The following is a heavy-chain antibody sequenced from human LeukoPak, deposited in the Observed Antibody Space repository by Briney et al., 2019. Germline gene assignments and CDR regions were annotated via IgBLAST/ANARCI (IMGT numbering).Heavy chain of an antibody. CDR1: GGSVTTGTYH. Sequence: SETLSLTCSVSGGSVTTGTYHWAWIRQPPGKGLEWIGSVYFDGGTHYNRSLQSRVAISVDTSKNQYSLRLSSVTAADTAVYYCARELTYYYDSSGYYYFDYWGQGTLVTVSS. D-gene: IGHD3-22*01. CDR3: ARELTYYYDSSGYYYFDY. J-gene: IGHJ4*02. V-gene: IGHV4-39*07. CDR2: VYFDGGT.